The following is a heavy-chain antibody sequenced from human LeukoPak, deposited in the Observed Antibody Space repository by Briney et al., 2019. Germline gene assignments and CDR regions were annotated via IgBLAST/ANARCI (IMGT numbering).Heavy chain of an antibody. CDR1: GGSISSYY. CDR3: ARDRPRYCSGGSCYQGWYFDL. Sequence: SETLSLTSTVSGGSISSYYWSWIRQPPGKGLEWIGYIYYSGSTNYNPSLKSRVTISVDTSKNQFSLKLSSVTAADTAVYYCARDRPRYCSGGSCYQGWYFDLWGRGTLVTVSS. D-gene: IGHD2-15*01. CDR2: IYYSGST. V-gene: IGHV4-59*01. J-gene: IGHJ2*01.